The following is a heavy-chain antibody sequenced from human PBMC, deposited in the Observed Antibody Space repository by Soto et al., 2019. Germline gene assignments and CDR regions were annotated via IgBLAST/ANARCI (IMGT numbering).Heavy chain of an antibody. Sequence: SVKVSCKASGGTFSSYAISWVRQAPGQGLEWMGGIIPIFGTANYAQKFQGRVTITADESTSTAYMELSSLRSEDTAVYYCARDGGGLILATVVTRGGYGMDVWGQGTTVTVSS. D-gene: IGHD3-16*01. CDR2: IIPIFGTA. J-gene: IGHJ6*02. CDR1: GGTFSSYA. CDR3: ARDGGGLILATVVTRGGYGMDV. V-gene: IGHV1-69*13.